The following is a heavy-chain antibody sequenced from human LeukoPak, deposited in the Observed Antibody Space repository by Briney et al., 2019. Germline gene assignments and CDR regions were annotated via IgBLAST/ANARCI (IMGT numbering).Heavy chain of an antibody. Sequence: GGSLRLSCAASGFTLSSYAMSWVRQAPGRGLEWVASISGSGGSTLYADSVKGWFTISRDNSKNTLYLQMNSLRAEDTAVYYCAKDTDYYGSGRPDWGQGTLVTVSS. CDR3: AKDTDYYGSGRPD. V-gene: IGHV3-23*01. CDR1: GFTLSSYA. D-gene: IGHD3-10*01. J-gene: IGHJ4*02. CDR2: ISGSGGST.